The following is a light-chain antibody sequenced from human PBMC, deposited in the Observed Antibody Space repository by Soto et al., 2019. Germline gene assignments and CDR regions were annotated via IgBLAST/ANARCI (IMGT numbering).Light chain of an antibody. CDR1: KSLVYSDGNTH. CDR2: RVS. CDR3: TQGTYWPRT. V-gene: IGKV2-30*01. Sequence: DVVLTQSPLSLPVNFGQPASISCRSSKSLVYSDGNTHLSWFHQRPGQSPRRLIYRVSSRDSGVPDRFSGSGSGTDFTLEISRVEAEDVGIYFCTQGTYWPRTFGQGTKVEVK. J-gene: IGKJ1*01.